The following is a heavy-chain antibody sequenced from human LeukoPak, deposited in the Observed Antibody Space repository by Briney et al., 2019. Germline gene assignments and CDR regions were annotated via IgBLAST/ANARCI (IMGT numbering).Heavy chain of an antibody. CDR2: ISYDGSNK. J-gene: IGHJ4*02. CDR1: RFSFSNHS. Sequence: GGSLRLSCAASRFSFSNHSMNWVRQAPGKGLEWVAVISYDGSNKYYADSVKGRFTISRDNSKNTLYLQMNSLRAEDTAVYYCAKDFGIAAAEEYYFDYWGQGTLVTVSS. D-gene: IGHD6-13*01. V-gene: IGHV3-30*18. CDR3: AKDFGIAAAEEYYFDY.